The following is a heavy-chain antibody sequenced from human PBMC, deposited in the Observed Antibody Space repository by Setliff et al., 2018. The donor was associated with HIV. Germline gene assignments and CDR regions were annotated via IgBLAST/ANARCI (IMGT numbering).Heavy chain of an antibody. J-gene: IGHJ4*02. CDR2: IYHSEYT. V-gene: IGHV4-38-2*02. CDR1: GYSISSGYY. CDR3: ARGRLETTDD. D-gene: IGHD3-10*01. Sequence: SETLSLTCTVSGYSISSGYYWGWIRQPPGKGLEWIGEIYHSEYTNYNPSLKSRVTISVDRSKNQFSLKLSSVTAADTAVYYCARGRLETTDDWGQGMLVTVSS.